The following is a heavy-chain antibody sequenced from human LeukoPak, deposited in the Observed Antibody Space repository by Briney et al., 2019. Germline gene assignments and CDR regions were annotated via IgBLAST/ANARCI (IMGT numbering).Heavy chain of an antibody. CDR2: VGISSGNT. CDR1: GFTFSDYS. CDR3: ARDHRYAFDN. D-gene: IGHD5-12*01. J-gene: IGHJ4*02. Sequence: PGGSLRLSCAASGFTFSDYSMNWVRQAPGKGLEWISYVGISSGNTKYADSVKGRFTISGDGAKNSVFLLMNNLRVDDTAVYYCARDHRYAFDNWGQGTLVTVSS. V-gene: IGHV3-48*04.